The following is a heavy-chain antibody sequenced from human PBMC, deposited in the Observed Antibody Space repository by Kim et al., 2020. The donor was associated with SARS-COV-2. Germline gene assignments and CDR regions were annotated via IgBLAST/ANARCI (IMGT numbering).Heavy chain of an antibody. Sequence: GGSLRLSCAASGFTFDDYAMHWVRQAPGKGLEWVSLISGDGGSTYYADSVKGRFTISRDNSKNSLYLQMNSLRTEDTALYYCAKDGDSSGWYFTPARGYGMDVWGQGTTVTVSS. CDR3: AKDGDSSGWYFTPARGYGMDV. V-gene: IGHV3-43*02. CDR1: GFTFDDYA. CDR2: ISGDGGST. D-gene: IGHD6-19*01. J-gene: IGHJ6*02.